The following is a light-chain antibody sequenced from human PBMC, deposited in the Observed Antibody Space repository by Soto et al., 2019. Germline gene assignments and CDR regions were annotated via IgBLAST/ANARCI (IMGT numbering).Light chain of an antibody. Sequence: QSVLTQPPSVSGTPGQGVTISCSGGSSNIATNYVYWYQLLPGTAPNLVIFSNTIRPPRVPDRFSGSKSGASASLVISGLRSEDEADYFCASWDDTLFGWVCGGGTKLTVL. V-gene: IGLV1-47*02. CDR3: ASWDDTLFGWV. CDR2: SNT. CDR1: SSNIATNY. J-gene: IGLJ3*02.